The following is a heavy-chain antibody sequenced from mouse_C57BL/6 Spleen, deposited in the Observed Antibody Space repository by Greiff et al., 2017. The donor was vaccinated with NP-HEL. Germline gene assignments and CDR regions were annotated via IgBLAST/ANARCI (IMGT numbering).Heavy chain of an antibody. Sequence: VKLMESGPGLVAPSQSLSITCTVSGFSLTSYGVHWVRQPPGKGLEWLVVIWSDGSTTYNSALKSRLSISKDNSKIQVYLKMNSLQTDDTAMYYCARQYGYYYGSSYTFAYWGQGTLVTVSA. CDR3: ARQYGYYYGSSYTFAY. CDR2: IWSDGST. CDR1: GFSLTSYG. D-gene: IGHD1-1*01. J-gene: IGHJ3*01. V-gene: IGHV2-6-1*01.